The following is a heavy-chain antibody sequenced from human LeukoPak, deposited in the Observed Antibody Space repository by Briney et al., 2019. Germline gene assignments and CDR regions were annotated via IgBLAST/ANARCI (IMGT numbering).Heavy chain of an antibody. CDR2: IKQDGSEK. CDR3: AGGTGFIIKD. V-gene: IGHV3-7*03. CDR1: GFTFSTYW. Sequence: GGSLRLSCAASGFTFSTYWMNWVRRAPGKGLEWVANIKQDGSEKNYVDSVKGRFTISRDNAKNSLYLQMNNLRVEDTAMYYCAGGTGFIIKDWGQGTLVTVSS. D-gene: IGHD3-9*01. J-gene: IGHJ4*02.